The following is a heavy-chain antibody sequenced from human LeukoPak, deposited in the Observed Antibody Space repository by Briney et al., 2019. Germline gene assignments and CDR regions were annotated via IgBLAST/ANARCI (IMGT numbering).Heavy chain of an antibody. D-gene: IGHD1-26*01. J-gene: IGHJ3*02. CDR1: GFTVSSNY. V-gene: IGHV3-53*01. CDR3: ARGGSYLSAFDI. Sequence: GGSLRLSCAASGFTVSSNYMSWVRQAPGKGLEWVSIIYSGGSTFYADSVKGRFTISRDNSKNTLYLQMNSLRAEDTAVYYCARGGSYLSAFDIWGQGTMVTVAS. CDR2: IYSGGST.